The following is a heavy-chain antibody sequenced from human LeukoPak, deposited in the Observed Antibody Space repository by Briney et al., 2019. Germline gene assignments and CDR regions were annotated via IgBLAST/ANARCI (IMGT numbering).Heavy chain of an antibody. CDR1: GFTFSRYG. CDR3: ATGYCSSTSCYTGSTEYNWNYY. Sequence: PGGSLRLSCAACGFTFSRYGMHWVRQAPGKGLEGVAFIRYDGSNKYYADSVKGRFTISRDNSKNTLYLQMNSLRAEDTAVYYCATGYCSSTSCYTGSTEYNWNYYWGQGTLVTVSS. V-gene: IGHV3-30*02. CDR2: IRYDGSNK. J-gene: IGHJ4*02. D-gene: IGHD2-2*02.